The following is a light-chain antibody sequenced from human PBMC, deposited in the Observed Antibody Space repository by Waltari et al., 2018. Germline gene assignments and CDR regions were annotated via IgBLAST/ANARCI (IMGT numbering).Light chain of an antibody. CDR1: QSVFYASNNKNY. J-gene: IGKJ2*01. CDR3: QQYFNSPPYT. Sequence: IVMTQSPDSLALSVGERATIHCRSSQSVFYASNNKNYLGWYQVKEGQPPKFLMYGASTRQPGVPDRFSGGGSGTEFTLTISSLQAEDAAIYYCQQYFNSPPYTFGQGTRLEI. V-gene: IGKV4-1*01. CDR2: GAS.